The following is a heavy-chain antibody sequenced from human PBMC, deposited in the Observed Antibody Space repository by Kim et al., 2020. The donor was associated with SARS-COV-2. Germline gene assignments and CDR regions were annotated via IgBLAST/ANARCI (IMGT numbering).Heavy chain of an antibody. CDR1: GFTFSSYG. CDR2: IWYDGSNK. V-gene: IGHV3-33*01. J-gene: IGHJ4*02. Sequence: GGSLRLSCAASGFTFSSYGMHWVRQAPGKGLEWVAVIWYDGSNKYYADSVKGRFTISRDNSKNTLYLQMNSLRAEDTAVYYCARDESKAGLSSRSVLKRISYYFDYWGQGTLVTVSS. CDR3: ARDESKAGLSSRSVLKRISYYFDY. D-gene: IGHD3-16*02.